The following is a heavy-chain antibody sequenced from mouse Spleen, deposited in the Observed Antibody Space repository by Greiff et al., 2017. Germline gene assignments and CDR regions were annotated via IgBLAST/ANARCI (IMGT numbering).Heavy chain of an antibody. CDR2: ISSGSSTI. V-gene: IGHV5-17*01. J-gene: IGHJ2*01. CDR1: GFTFSDYG. CDR3: ARNSFYY. Sequence: EVQLVESGGGLVKPGGSLKLPCAASGFTFSDYGMHWVRQAPEKGLEWVAYISSGSSTIYYADTVKGRFTISRDNAKNTLFLQMTSLRSEDTAMYYCARNSFYYWGQGTTLTVSS.